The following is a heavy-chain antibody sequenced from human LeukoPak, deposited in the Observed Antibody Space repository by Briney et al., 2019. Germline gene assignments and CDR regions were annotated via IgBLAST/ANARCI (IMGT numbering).Heavy chain of an antibody. CDR2: INAGNGNT. Sequence: ASVKVSCKASNTFTSYAMHWVRQAPGQSLEWMGWINAGNGNTKYSQKFQGRVTITRDTSASTAYMELSSLRSEDTAVYYCARGSSGYPRYFDYWGQGTLVTVSS. CDR3: ARGSSGYPRYFDY. D-gene: IGHD3-22*01. J-gene: IGHJ4*02. V-gene: IGHV1-3*01. CDR1: NTFTSYA.